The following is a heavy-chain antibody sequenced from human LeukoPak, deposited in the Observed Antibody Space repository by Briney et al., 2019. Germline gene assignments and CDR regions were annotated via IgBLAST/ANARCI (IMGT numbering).Heavy chain of an antibody. CDR3: AGDLTGTTYDYFDY. J-gene: IGHJ4*02. D-gene: IGHD1-1*01. V-gene: IGHV3-7*01. CDR1: GFTFSSYW. CDR2: IKQDGSEK. Sequence: AGGSLRLSCAASGFTFSSYWMSWVRQAPGKGLEWVANIKQDGSEKYYVDSVKGRFTISRDNAKNSLYLQMNSLRAEDTAVYYCAGDLTGTTYDYFDYWGQGTLVTVSS.